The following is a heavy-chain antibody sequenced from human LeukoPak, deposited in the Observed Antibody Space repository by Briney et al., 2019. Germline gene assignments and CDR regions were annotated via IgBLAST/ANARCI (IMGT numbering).Heavy chain of an antibody. V-gene: IGHV4-34*01. D-gene: IGHD4-17*01. Sequence: PSETLSLTCAIYGESCSGYYWSWIRQPPGKVLQWIGEINHTGRTNYNPSLKSRATISVDTSKNQFSLRLSSVTAADTAVYYCARVDYGDYSKDLDYWGQGTLVTVAS. CDR3: ARVDYGDYSKDLDY. CDR2: INHTGRT. CDR1: GESCSGYY. J-gene: IGHJ4*02.